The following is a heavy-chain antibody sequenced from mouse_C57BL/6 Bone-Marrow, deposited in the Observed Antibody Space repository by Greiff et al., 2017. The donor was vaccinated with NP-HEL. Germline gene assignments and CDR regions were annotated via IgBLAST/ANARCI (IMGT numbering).Heavy chain of an antibody. CDR3: APDGYYNSWFAY. D-gene: IGHD2-3*01. CDR2: IYPRSGNT. J-gene: IGHJ3*01. Sequence: VQLQQSGAELARPGASVKLSCKASGYTFTRYGISWVKQRTGQGLEWIGEIYPRSGNTYYNEKFKGKATLTADKSSSTAYMELRSLTSEDSAVYFCAPDGYYNSWFAYWGQGTLVTVSA. CDR1: GYTFTRYG. V-gene: IGHV1-81*01.